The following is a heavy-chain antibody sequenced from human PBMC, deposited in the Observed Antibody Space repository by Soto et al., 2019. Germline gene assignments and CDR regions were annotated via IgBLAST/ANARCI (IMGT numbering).Heavy chain of an antibody. J-gene: IGHJ4*02. Sequence: GGSLRLSCAASGFTFSSYAMHWVRQAPGKGLEWVAVISYDGSNKYYADSVKGRFTISRDNSKNTLYLQMNSLRAEDTAVYYCARGPAHYYDSSGYYYYWGQGTLVTVSS. D-gene: IGHD3-22*01. V-gene: IGHV3-30-3*01. CDR1: GFTFSSYA. CDR2: ISYDGSNK. CDR3: ARGPAHYYDSSGYYYY.